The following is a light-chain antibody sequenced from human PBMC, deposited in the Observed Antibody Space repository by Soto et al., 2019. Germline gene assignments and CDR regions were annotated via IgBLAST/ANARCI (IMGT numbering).Light chain of an antibody. Sequence: QSVLTQPPSASGTPGQRVTISCSGRSSNIGANPVNWYQQLPGMAPTVLIYSNDQRPSGVPDRFSGSKSGTSASLAISGLQSEDEAAYYCQSYDDSLSVVFGGGTKLTVL. CDR2: SND. J-gene: IGLJ2*01. CDR3: QSYDDSLSVV. V-gene: IGLV1-44*01. CDR1: SSNIGANP.